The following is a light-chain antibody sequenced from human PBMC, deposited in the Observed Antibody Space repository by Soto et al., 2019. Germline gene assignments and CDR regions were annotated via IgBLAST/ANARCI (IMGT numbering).Light chain of an antibody. CDR1: QDVSRY. CDR3: QQLQRTPFT. CDR2: GAS. Sequence: QLTQSPSSLSASVGDRVTITCRASQDVSRYLAWYQQKAGKAPKLLLYGASTLQSGVPSRFSGFGSGTECTLTISSLQPEDFATYHCQQLQRTPFTFGPGTTVDV. V-gene: IGKV1-9*01. J-gene: IGKJ3*01.